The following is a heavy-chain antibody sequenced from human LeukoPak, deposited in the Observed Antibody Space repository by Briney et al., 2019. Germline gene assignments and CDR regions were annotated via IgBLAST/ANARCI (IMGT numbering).Heavy chain of an antibody. CDR3: ARVWKYYYDSSGYDT. CDR1: GGSISSSSYY. D-gene: IGHD3-22*01. V-gene: IGHV4-61*02. J-gene: IGHJ5*02. CDR2: IYTSGST. Sequence: PSQTLSLTCTVSGGSISSSSYYWSWIRQPAGKGLEWIGRIYTSGSTNYNPSLKSRVTISVDTSKNQFSLKLSSMTAADTAVYYCARVWKYYYDSSGYDTWGQGTLVTVSS.